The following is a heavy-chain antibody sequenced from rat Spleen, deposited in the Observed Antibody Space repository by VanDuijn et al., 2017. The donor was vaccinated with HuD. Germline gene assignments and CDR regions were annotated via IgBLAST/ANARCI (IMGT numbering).Heavy chain of an antibody. J-gene: IGHJ1*01. D-gene: IGHD4-4*01. CDR1: GFTFSNYG. CDR3: ARRGNSVYWNFDF. V-gene: IGHV5S13*01. CDR2: INTGGGST. Sequence: EVQLVEAGGGLVQTGRSLKLSCAASGFTFSNYGMHWVRQAPTKGLEWVAYINTGGGSTYYRDSVKGRFTISRDNAKNTLYLQMDSLRSEDTATYYCARRGNSVYWNFDFWGPGTMVTVSS.